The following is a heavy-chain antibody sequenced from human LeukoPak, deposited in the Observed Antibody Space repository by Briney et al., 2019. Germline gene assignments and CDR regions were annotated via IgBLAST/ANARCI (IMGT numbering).Heavy chain of an antibody. D-gene: IGHD2-15*01. CDR1: EFTFSKYW. Sequence: GGSLRLSCAASEFTFSKYWMSWVRQAPGKGLEWVGNIKQDGSEKFYVDSVRGRFTISRDNTKNSLYLQMNSLRAEDTAVYYCVRDRAGYCSGASCPWGQGTLVTVSS. J-gene: IGHJ5*02. CDR2: IKQDGSEK. V-gene: IGHV3-7*01. CDR3: VRDRAGYCSGASCP.